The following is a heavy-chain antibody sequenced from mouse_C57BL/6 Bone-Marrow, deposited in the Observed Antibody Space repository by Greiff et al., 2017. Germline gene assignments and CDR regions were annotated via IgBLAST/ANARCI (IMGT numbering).Heavy chain of an antibody. J-gene: IGHJ1*03. Sequence: VQLQQSGSELRSPGSSVKLSCKDFDSEVFPIAYMSWVRQKPGHGFEWIGGILPSIGRTIYGEKFEDKATLDADTLSNTAYLELNSLTSEDSAIYYCARRSHYYGSRDWYFDVWGTGTTVTVSS. CDR3: ARRSHYYGSRDWYFDV. CDR1: DSEVFPIAY. CDR2: ILPSIGRT. D-gene: IGHD1-1*01. V-gene: IGHV15-2*01.